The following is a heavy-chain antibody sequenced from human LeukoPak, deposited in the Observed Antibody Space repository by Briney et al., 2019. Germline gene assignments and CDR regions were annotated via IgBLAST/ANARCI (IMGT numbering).Heavy chain of an antibody. Sequence: PGGSLRLSCAASGFTFTNYAMTWVRQTPRKGLEWVSVISGGGGGTYYADSVKGRFTISRDNAKNSLYLQMNSLRAEDTAVYYCARALYTATDAFDIWGQGTMVTVSS. J-gene: IGHJ3*02. CDR2: ISGGGGGT. V-gene: IGHV3-23*01. D-gene: IGHD5-18*01. CDR3: ARALYTATDAFDI. CDR1: GFTFTNYA.